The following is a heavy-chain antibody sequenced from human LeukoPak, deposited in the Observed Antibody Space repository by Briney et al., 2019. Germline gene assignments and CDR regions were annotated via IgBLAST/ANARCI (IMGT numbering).Heavy chain of an antibody. D-gene: IGHD3-10*01. CDR1: GGSISSGGYS. CDR2: IYHSGST. J-gene: IGHJ4*02. V-gene: IGHV4-30-2*01. Sequence: PSQTLSLTCAVSGGSISSGGYSWSWIRQPPGEGLERIGYIYHSGSTYYNPSLKSRVTISVDRSKNQFSLKLSSVTAADTAVYYCARARDGSGSYFDYWGQGTLVTVSS. CDR3: ARARDGSGSYFDY.